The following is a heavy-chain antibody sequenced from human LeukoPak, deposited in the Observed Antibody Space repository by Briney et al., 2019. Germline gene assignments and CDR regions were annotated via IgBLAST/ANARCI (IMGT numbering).Heavy chain of an antibody. CDR3: AKDQRFGEFLYFDY. J-gene: IGHJ4*02. CDR1: GFTFSNYN. CDR2: ITSSGTYT. D-gene: IGHD3-10*01. V-gene: IGHV3-21*04. Sequence: PGGSLRLSCADSGFTFSNYNMNWVRQAPGKAMEWVSSITSSGTYTFYADSVKGRFTISRDNSKNTLYLQMNSLRAEDTAVYYCAKDQRFGEFLYFDYWGQGTLVTVSS.